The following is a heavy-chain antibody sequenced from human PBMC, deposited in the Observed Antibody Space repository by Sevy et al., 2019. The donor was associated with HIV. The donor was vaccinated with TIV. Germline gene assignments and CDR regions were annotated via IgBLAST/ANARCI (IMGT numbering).Heavy chain of an antibody. CDR3: IRSRLLGYTAMVPDY. CDR2: MRSKAFAGTT. D-gene: IGHD5-18*01. V-gene: IGHV3-49*04. J-gene: IGHJ4*02. CDR1: GFTLGDYA. Sequence: GGSLRLSCTTSGFTLGDYAMSWVRQAPGKGLEWVGFMRSKAFAGTTEYAASVKGRFTISTDDSKPSAHLQMNRLRTEDTGVYYCIRSRLLGYTAMVPDYWGQGTLVTVSS.